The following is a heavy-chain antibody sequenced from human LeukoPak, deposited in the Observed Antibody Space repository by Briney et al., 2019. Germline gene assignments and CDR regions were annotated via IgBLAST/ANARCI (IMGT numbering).Heavy chain of an antibody. D-gene: IGHD2-8*02. CDR2: INPNSGDS. V-gene: IGHV1-2*02. CDR3: ARGPELSTAYYRDGFY. J-gene: IGHJ4*02. CDR1: GYTFTAYY. Sequence: ASVKVSCKASGYTFTAYYIHWVRQAPGQGLEWMAWINPNSGDSNYAEKFQGRVTMTRDTSISTAYIELSRLTFDDTAVYYCARGPELSTAYYRDGFYWGQGTLVTASS.